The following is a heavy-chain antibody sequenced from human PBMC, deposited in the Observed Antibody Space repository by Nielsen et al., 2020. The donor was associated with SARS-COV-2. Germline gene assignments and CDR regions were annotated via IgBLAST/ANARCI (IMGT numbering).Heavy chain of an antibody. CDR2: IYYSGST. CDR1: GGSISSSSYY. J-gene: IGHJ4*02. Sequence: SETLSLTCTVSGGSISSSSYYWDWIRQPPGKGLEWIGSIYYSGSTYYNPSLKSRVTISVDTSKNQFSLKLSSVPAADTAVYYCATSRRWGIAARPGSTDYWGQGTLVTVSS. CDR3: ATSRRWGIAARPGSTDY. D-gene: IGHD6-6*01. V-gene: IGHV4-39*01.